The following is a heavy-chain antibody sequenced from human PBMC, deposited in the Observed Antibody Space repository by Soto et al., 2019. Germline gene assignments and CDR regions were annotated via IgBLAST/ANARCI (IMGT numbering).Heavy chain of an antibody. Sequence: ASVKVSCKASGYTFTGYYMHWVRQAPGQGLEWKGWINPNSGGTNYAQKFQGWVTMTRDTSISTAYMELSRLRSDDTAVYYCARSATTVTYYFDYWGQGTLVTVSS. V-gene: IGHV1-2*04. J-gene: IGHJ4*02. CDR2: INPNSGGT. CDR1: GYTFTGYY. D-gene: IGHD4-4*01. CDR3: ARSATTVTYYFDY.